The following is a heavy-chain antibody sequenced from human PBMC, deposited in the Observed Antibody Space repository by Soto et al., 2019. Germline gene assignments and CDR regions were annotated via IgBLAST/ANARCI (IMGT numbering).Heavy chain of an antibody. Sequence: QITLKESGPTLVKPTETLTLTCTFSGFSLSSGVGVGWVRQPPGKALEWLAVIYWDNDKRASPSLKSRLTITKDTSKNQVFLTRTNRDPVDTATYDGSYGHCLARGRGWCDPWGPGTLVTVSS. CDR2: IYWDNDK. CDR3: SYGHCLARGRGWCDP. J-gene: IGHJ5*02. CDR1: GFSLSSGVG. D-gene: IGHD6-6*01. V-gene: IGHV2-5*02.